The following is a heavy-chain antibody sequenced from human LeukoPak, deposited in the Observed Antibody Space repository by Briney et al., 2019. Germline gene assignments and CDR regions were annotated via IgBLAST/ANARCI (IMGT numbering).Heavy chain of an antibody. J-gene: IGHJ4*02. Sequence: GGSLSLSWPAPGLTFGEFWMAWFRKTPGMVLGWVAAKREDGSESFYVDSVKGRFTISRDNSKNSLDLQMNRLRGDDTALYFCVRDSRPGGAMGLYHNFDLWGLGTLVTVSS. CDR1: GLTFGEFW. V-gene: IGHV3-7*01. D-gene: IGHD3-16*01. CDR3: VRDSRPGGAMGLYHNFDL. CDR2: KREDGSES.